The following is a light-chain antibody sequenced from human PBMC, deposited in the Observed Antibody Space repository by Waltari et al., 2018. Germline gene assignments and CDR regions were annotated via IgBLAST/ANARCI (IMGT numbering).Light chain of an antibody. J-gene: IGLJ2*01. CDR3: SSYTSSSTLV. Sequence: QSALTQPASVSGSPGQSITISCTGTSSDAGDSNYVSWYQQHPVKAPKLLIYEVSNRPSGISNRFSGSKSGSTASLTISGLQAEDEADYYCSSYTSSSTLVFGGGTKLTVL. V-gene: IGLV2-14*03. CDR1: SSDAGDSNY. CDR2: EVS.